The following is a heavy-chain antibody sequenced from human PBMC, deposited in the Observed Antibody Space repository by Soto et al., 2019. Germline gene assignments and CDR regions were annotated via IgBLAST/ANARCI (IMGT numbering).Heavy chain of an antibody. CDR3: ARGNLPIVVVPAAIDY. D-gene: IGHD2-2*01. Sequence: EVQLVESGGGLVQPGGSLRLSCAASGFTFSSYWMHWVRQTPGKGLEWVSCINTDGSTTNYADSVKGRFTISRDNAKNTLYLQMNGLRVEDTAVFYCARGNLPIVVVPAAIDYWGQGTQVTVSS. CDR2: INTDGSTT. V-gene: IGHV3-74*01. J-gene: IGHJ4*02. CDR1: GFTFSSYW.